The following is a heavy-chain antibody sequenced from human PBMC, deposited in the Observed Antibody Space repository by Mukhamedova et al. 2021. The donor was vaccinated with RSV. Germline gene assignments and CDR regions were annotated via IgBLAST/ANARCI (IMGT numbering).Heavy chain of an antibody. D-gene: IGHD3-22*01. CDR2: IKSKTDGGTT. CDR3: TTVTFYYYDSSGYPGGYYYMDF. Sequence: GKGLEWVGRIKSKTDGGTTDYAAPVKGRFTISRDDSKNTLYLQMNSLKTEDTAVYYCTTVTFYYYDSSGYPGGYYYMDFWGKGTT. V-gene: IGHV3-15*01. J-gene: IGHJ6*03.